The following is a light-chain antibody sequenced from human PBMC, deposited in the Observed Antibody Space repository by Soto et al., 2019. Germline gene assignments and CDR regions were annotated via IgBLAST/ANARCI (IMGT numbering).Light chain of an antibody. Sequence: DIQLTQSPAVLSASVGDTVTITCRASQTISSWLAWYQQKPGKAPKLLIYKASTLKSGVPSRFSGSGSGTDFTLSISSLEPEDFAVYYCQQRSNWPITFGQGTRLEIK. CDR1: QTISSW. CDR2: KAS. J-gene: IGKJ5*01. CDR3: QQRSNWPIT. V-gene: IGKV1-5*03.